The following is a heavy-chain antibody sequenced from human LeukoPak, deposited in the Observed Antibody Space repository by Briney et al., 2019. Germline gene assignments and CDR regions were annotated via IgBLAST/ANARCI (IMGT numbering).Heavy chain of an antibody. CDR2: VSAYNGNR. CDR3: AGSVNYFGSGRYYRDGYFDY. V-gene: IGHV1-18*01. CDR1: GYTFTSYG. Sequence: ASVKVSCKASGYTFTSYGFSWVWQGQGPGLGWVGWVSAYNGNRNYAQKLLGSVTMTTDTSTSTDYMELRRLGSDATAVYYCAGSVNYFGSGRYYRDGYFDYWGQGTLVTVSS. D-gene: IGHD3-10*01. J-gene: IGHJ4*02.